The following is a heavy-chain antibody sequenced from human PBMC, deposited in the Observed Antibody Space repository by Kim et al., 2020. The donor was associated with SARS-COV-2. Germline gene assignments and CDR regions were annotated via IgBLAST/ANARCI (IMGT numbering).Heavy chain of an antibody. Sequence: STNYNPSLKSRVTISVDKSKNQFSLKLSSVTAADTAVYYCARESEYYFDYWGQGTLVTVSS. CDR3: ARESEYYFDY. V-gene: IGHV4-4*02. J-gene: IGHJ4*02. CDR2: ST.